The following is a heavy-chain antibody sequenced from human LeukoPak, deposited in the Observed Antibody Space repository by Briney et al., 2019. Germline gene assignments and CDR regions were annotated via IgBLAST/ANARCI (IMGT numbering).Heavy chain of an antibody. J-gene: IGHJ5*02. CDR3: ARDRSSSAAGGIDH. Sequence: PSETLSLTCAVYGGSFSGYYWSWIRQPPGKGLEWIGEINHSGSTNYNPSLKSRVTISVDTSKNQFSLKLSSVTAADTAVYYCARDRSSSAAGGIDHWGQGTLVTVSS. V-gene: IGHV4-34*01. CDR1: GGSFSGYY. D-gene: IGHD6-6*01. CDR2: INHSGST.